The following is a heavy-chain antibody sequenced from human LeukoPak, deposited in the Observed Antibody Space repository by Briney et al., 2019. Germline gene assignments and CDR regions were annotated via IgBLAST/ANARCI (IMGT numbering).Heavy chain of an antibody. Sequence: PSETLSLTCAVYGGSFSGYYWSWIRQPPGKGLEWIGEINHSGSTNYNPSLKSRVIISGDTSKNQFSLKLSSVTAADTAVYYCARSIYYGSDTTPFYYYYGMDVWGQGTTVTVSS. J-gene: IGHJ6*02. CDR3: ARSIYYGSDTTPFYYYYGMDV. V-gene: IGHV4-34*01. CDR2: INHSGST. D-gene: IGHD3-10*01. CDR1: GGSFSGYY.